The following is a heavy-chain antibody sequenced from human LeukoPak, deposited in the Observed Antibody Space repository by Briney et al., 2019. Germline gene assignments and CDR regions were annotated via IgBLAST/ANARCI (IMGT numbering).Heavy chain of an antibody. J-gene: IGHJ4*02. Sequence: GGSLRLSCAASGFTFSSYSMNWVRQAPGKGLEGVSSVSSSSSYIYYADSVKGRFTISRDNAKNSLYLQMNSLRAEDTAVYYCARDNPPWYYGSGSYPAYFDYWGQGTLVTVSS. CDR1: GFTFSSYS. D-gene: IGHD3-10*01. V-gene: IGHV3-21*01. CDR3: ARDNPPWYYGSGSYPAYFDY. CDR2: VSSSSSYI.